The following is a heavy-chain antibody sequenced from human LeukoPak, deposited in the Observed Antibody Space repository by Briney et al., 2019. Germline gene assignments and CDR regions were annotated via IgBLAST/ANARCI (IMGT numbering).Heavy chain of an antibody. CDR1: GGSISSGDYY. CDR2: IYYSGST. V-gene: IGHV4-30-4*01. CDR3: ARGTGVAEYGDLKNDY. Sequence: SQTLSLTCTVSGGSISSGDYYWSWIRQPPGKGLEWIGYIYYSGSTYYIPSLKSRVTISVDTSKNQFSLKLSSVTAADTAVYYCARGTGVAEYGDLKNDYWGQGTLVTVSS. J-gene: IGHJ4*02. D-gene: IGHD4-17*01.